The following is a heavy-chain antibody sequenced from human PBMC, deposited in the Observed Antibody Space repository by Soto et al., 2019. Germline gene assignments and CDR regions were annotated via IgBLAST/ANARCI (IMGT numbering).Heavy chain of an antibody. Sequence: QVQLQQSGPGLVEPSQTLSLTCAISGDSDSSNSAAWNWIRQSPSRGLEWLGRTYYRSKWYNDYAISVNLRMPSNPDTSKNQFSLQLNSVTPEDTAVYYGARGWPLDFWVQVPLVTVSS. V-gene: IGHV6-1*01. CDR3: ARGWPLDF. CDR1: GDSDSSNSAA. CDR2: TYYRSKWYN. J-gene: IGHJ4*02.